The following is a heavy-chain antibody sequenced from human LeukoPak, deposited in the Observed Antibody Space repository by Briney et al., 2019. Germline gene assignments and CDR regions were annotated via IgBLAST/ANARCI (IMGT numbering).Heavy chain of an antibody. Sequence: PSETLSLTCTVSGGSISSGDYYWSWIRQPPGKGLEWIGYIYYSGITNYNPSLKSRVTISVDTSKNQFSLKLSSGTVADTAVYYCARGPGYSYGYDYYYHGMDVWGQGTTVTVSS. D-gene: IGHD5-18*01. V-gene: IGHV4-61*08. J-gene: IGHJ6*02. CDR2: IYYSGIT. CDR1: GGSISSGDYY. CDR3: ARGPGYSYGYDYYYHGMDV.